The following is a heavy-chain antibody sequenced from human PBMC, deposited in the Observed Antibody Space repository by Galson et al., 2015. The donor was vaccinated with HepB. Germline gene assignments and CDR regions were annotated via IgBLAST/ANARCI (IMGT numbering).Heavy chain of an antibody. CDR2: IYPADSDT. J-gene: IGHJ5*02. CDR3: ALKQQLIDWFDP. Sequence: QSGAEVKKPGESLRISCKGSGYSFTSYWIGWVRQMPGKGLEWMGIIYPADSDTRYSPSFQGQVTISADKSISTAYLQWSSLKASDTAIYYCALKQQLIDWFDPWGQGTLVTFSS. CDR1: GYSFTSYW. V-gene: IGHV5-51*01. D-gene: IGHD1-1*01.